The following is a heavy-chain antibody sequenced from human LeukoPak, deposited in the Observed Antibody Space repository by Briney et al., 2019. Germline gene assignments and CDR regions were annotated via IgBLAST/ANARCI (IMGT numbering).Heavy chain of an antibody. CDR1: GFTFSGSA. D-gene: IGHD2-21*02. CDR3: TRLYCGGDCYGGY. CDR2: IRSKANSYAT. Sequence: PGGSLKLSCAASGFTFSGSAMHWVRQASGKGLEWVGRIRSKANSYATAYAASVKGRFTISRDDSKNTAYLQMNSLKTEDTAVYYCTRLYCGGDCYGGYWGQGTLVTVSS. V-gene: IGHV3-73*01. J-gene: IGHJ4*02.